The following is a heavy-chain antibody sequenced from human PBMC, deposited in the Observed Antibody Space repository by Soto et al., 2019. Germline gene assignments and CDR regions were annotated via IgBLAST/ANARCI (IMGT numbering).Heavy chain of an antibody. CDR1: GESISSGGYY. V-gene: IGHV4-31*03. J-gene: IGHJ4*02. CDR2: IYDSESA. CDR3: ARASSSSSAADY. D-gene: IGHD6-6*01. Sequence: QVQLQESGPGLVKPSQTLSLTCSVSGESISSGGYYWSWIRHHPGKGLEWIGYIYDSESAYYNPSLKSRVTISMDTSKNHFVMRLSSVTAADTAVYYCARASSSSSAADYWGQGILVTVSA.